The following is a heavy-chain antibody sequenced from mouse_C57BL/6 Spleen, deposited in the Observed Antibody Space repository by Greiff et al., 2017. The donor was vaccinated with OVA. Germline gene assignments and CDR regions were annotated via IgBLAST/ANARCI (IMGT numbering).Heavy chain of an antibody. CDR1: GYTFTDYY. Sequence: QVQLQQSGAELVKPGASVKISCKASGYTFTDYYINWVKQRPGQGLEWIGKFGPGSGSTYYNEKFKGKATLTADKSSSTAYMQLSSLTSEDSAVYFCERDYYGTGGYFDVWGTGTTVTVSS. V-gene: IGHV1-77*01. CDR2: FGPGSGST. CDR3: ERDYYGTGGYFDV. D-gene: IGHD1-1*01. J-gene: IGHJ1*03.